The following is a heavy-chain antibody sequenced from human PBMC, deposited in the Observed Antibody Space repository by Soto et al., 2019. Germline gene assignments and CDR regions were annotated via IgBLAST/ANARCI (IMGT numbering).Heavy chain of an antibody. V-gene: IGHV4-39*01. J-gene: IGHJ4*02. Sequence: SETLSLTCTVSGGSISSSSYYWGWIRQPPGKGLEWIGSIYYSGSTYYNPSLKSRVTMSVDTSNNQFSLKLSSVTAGDTAVYYCAGLIAVVVATVDYWGQGTLVTVSS. CDR2: IYYSGST. D-gene: IGHD2-15*01. CDR1: GGSISSSSYY. CDR3: AGLIAVVVATVDY.